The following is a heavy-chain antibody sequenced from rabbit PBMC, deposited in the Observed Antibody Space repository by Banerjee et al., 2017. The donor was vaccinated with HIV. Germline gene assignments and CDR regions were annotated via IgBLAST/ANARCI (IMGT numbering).Heavy chain of an antibody. Sequence: QSLEESGGDLVKPGASLTLTCTASGFSFSSSYYMCWVRQAPGKGLEWIACIYAGSSGSTYYANWAKGRFTISKTSSTTVTLQMTNLTGADTATYFCASSVGYAYASFGLWGQGTLVTVS. CDR3: ASSVGYAYASFGL. CDR2: IYAGSSGST. D-gene: IGHD6-1*01. CDR1: GFSFSSSYY. J-gene: IGHJ4*01. V-gene: IGHV1S40*01.